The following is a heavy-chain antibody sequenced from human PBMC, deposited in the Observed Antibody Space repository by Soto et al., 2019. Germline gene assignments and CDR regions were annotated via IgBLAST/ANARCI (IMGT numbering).Heavy chain of an antibody. Sequence: EVQLVESGGGLVKPGGSLRLSCAASGFTFSSYSMNWVRQAPGKGLEWVSSISSSSSYIYYADSVKGRFTISRDNAKNSLYLQMNSLRAEDTAVYYCARPQYDIAPEGYYYYGMDVWGQGTTVTVSS. CDR2: ISSSSSYI. CDR3: ARPQYDIAPEGYYYYGMDV. D-gene: IGHD3-9*01. CDR1: GFTFSSYS. V-gene: IGHV3-21*01. J-gene: IGHJ6*02.